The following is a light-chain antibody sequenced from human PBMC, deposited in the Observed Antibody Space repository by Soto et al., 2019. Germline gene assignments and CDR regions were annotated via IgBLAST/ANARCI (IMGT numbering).Light chain of an antibody. Sequence: EIVLTQSPGTLSLSPGERATLSCRASQSVSNNYLAWYQQKPGQAPRLLIYGASNRATGIPDRFSGGGSGTYFTITISRLEPDEFAVYYCQQYGSSGTFGQGTKVEIK. CDR2: GAS. V-gene: IGKV3-20*01. J-gene: IGKJ1*01. CDR3: QQYGSSGT. CDR1: QSVSNNY.